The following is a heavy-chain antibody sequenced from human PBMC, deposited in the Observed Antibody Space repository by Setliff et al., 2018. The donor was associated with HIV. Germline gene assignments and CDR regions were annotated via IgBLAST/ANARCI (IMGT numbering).Heavy chain of an antibody. Sequence: PGGSLRLSCAASGFTFSSYAMSWVRQAPGKGLEWVSAVSGSGGSTYHADSVKGRFTISRDNSNNTLYLQMNSLRAEDTAVYYCAKDRGLVVVAAIFDYWGQGTLVTVSS. V-gene: IGHV3-23*01. J-gene: IGHJ4*02. CDR1: GFTFSSYA. CDR2: VSGSGGST. D-gene: IGHD2-15*01. CDR3: AKDRGLVVVAAIFDY.